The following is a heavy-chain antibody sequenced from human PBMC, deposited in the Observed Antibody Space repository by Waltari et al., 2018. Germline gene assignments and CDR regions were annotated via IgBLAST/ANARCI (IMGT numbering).Heavy chain of an antibody. J-gene: IGHJ3*01. V-gene: IGHV4-39*01. CDR1: GVSITTNSHY. CDR3: ATYIGASVGTAAFDV. D-gene: IGHD5-12*01. Sequence: QLQLQESGPRLVRPSETLSLICRVSGVSITTNSHYWAWIRQSPGQGLEWIGTVSYRGTTYISPSLKSRVSVARDTSKNQVSLILGSVTAADMAVYYCATYIGASVGTAAFDVWGQGTMVTVSS. CDR2: VSYRGTT.